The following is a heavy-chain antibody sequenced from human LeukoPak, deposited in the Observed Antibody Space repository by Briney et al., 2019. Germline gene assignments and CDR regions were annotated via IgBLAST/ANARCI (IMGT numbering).Heavy chain of an antibody. CDR3: ADSNYWYPVDY. D-gene: IGHD4-11*01. CDR1: GFTFSNYA. CDR2: ITSSGDTT. J-gene: IGHJ4*02. Sequence: GGSLRLSCAASGFTFSNYAMRWVCQAPGKGLEWVSSITSSGDTTYYTDSVRGRFTISRDNSKNTLYLQMHSLRAEDTALYYCADSNYWYPVDYWGQGTLVTVSS. V-gene: IGHV3-23*01.